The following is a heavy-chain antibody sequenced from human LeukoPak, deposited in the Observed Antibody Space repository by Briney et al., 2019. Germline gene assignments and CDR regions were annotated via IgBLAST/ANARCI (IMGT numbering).Heavy chain of an antibody. J-gene: IGHJ4*02. D-gene: IGHD1-26*01. CDR2: ISSSSSYI. CDR1: GFTFSSYS. Sequence: KSGGSLRLSCAASGFTFSSYSMNWVRQAPGKGLEWVSSISSSSSYIYYADSVKGRFTISRDNAKNSLYLQMNSLRAEDTAVYYCAKDTITYSGSYCYFDYWGQGTLVTVSS. V-gene: IGHV3-21*01. CDR3: AKDTITYSGSYCYFDY.